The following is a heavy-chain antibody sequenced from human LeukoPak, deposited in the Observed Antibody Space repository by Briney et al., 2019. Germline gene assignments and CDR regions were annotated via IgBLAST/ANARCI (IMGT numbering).Heavy chain of an antibody. D-gene: IGHD2-15*01. CDR2: IYTSGST. Sequence: SQTLSLTCTVSGGSISSGSYYWSWIRQPAGKGLEWIGRIYTSGSTNYNPSLKSRVTISVDTSKNQFSLKLSSVTAADTAVYYCAREHRGCRGGSCYPPHNYYYYMDVWGKGTTVTISS. CDR3: AREHRGCRGGSCYPPHNYYYYMDV. J-gene: IGHJ6*03. V-gene: IGHV4-61*02. CDR1: GGSISSGSYY.